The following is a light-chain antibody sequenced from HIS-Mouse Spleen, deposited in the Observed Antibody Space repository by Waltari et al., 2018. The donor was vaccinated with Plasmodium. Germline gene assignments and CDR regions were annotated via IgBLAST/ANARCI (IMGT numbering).Light chain of an antibody. J-gene: IGKJ2*01. CDR1: QGISSY. Sequence: DIQLTQSPSSLSASVGDRVTITCRASQGISSYLAWYQQKPGKAPKLLIYAASTLQSGVTSRFSGSGSGTEFTLTISSVQPEDFATYYCQQRDSSPYTFGQGAKVDIK. CDR3: QQRDSSPYT. V-gene: IGKV1-9*01. CDR2: AAS.